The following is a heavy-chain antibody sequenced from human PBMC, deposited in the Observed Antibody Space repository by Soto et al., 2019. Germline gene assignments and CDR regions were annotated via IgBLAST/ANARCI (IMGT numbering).Heavy chain of an antibody. J-gene: IGHJ2*01. Sequence: QVQLVESGGGVVQPGRSLRLSCAASGFTFSSYAMHWVRHAPGKGLERVAVILYDGSKKYYADSVKGRFTISRDKSKNPLSLKMKSLRTADAAVYYCARPQWRDVCDGGYFDHWARGTIVSV. CDR3: ARPQWRDVCDGGYFDH. CDR1: GFTFSSYA. V-gene: IGHV3-30-3*01. D-gene: IGHD6-19*01. CDR2: ILYDGSKK.